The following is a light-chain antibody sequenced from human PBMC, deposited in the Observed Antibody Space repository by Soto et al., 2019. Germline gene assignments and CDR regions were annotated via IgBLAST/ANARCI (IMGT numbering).Light chain of an antibody. J-gene: IGKJ1*01. CDR3: QQYNSYSPWP. CDR1: QNVNKW. V-gene: IGKV1-5*01. CDR2: DAS. Sequence: EIKVNQSASTLSASVGDRVTITCRASQNVNKWLAWFQQKPGKVPKLLIFDASTLQTGVPSRFGGGGSGTEFTLTISGLQPDDFATYYCQQYNSYSPWPFGPGTKVAIK.